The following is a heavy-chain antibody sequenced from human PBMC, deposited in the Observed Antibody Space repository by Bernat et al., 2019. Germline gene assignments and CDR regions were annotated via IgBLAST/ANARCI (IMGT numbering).Heavy chain of an antibody. J-gene: IGHJ6*03. CDR3: ARYSSLYYYYYMDV. CDR1: GFTLSSYW. Sequence: EVQLVESGGGLVQPGGSLRLSCAASGFTLSSYWMSWVRQAPGKGLEWVANINRDGSEKYYVDSMKGRFTISRDNAKNSLYLQMNSLRAEDTAVYYCARYSSLYYYYYMDVWGKGTTVTVSS. CDR2: INRDGSEK. D-gene: IGHD6-13*01. V-gene: IGHV3-7*03.